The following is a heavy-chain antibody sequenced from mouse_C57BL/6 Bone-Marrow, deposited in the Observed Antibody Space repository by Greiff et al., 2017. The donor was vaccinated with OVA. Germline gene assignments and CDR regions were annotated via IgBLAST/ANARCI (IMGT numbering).Heavy chain of an antibody. CDR3: AKTAYYSNYLYYAMDY. J-gene: IGHJ4*01. Sequence: QVQLKESGPGLVQPSQSLSITCTVSGFSLTSYGVHWVRQSPGKGLEWLGVIWRGGSTDYNAAFMSRLSITKDNSKSQVFFKMNSLQADDTAIYYCAKTAYYSNYLYYAMDYWGQGTSVTVSS. CDR2: IWRGGST. V-gene: IGHV2-5*01. D-gene: IGHD2-5*01. CDR1: GFSLTSYG.